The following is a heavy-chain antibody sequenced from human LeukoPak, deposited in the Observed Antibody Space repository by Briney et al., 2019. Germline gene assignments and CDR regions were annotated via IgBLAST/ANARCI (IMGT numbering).Heavy chain of an antibody. V-gene: IGHV4-59*01. J-gene: IGHJ4*02. Sequence: SETLSLTCTVSGGSISTYYWSWIRQSPGKGLEWIGYVYYSGSTNYSPSLSSRLTISIDTSKNQFSLKLSSVTAADTAVYYCSRGLDFRSGYSFDYWGQGILVTVSS. CDR1: GGSISTYY. D-gene: IGHD3-3*01. CDR2: VYYSGST. CDR3: SRGLDFRSGYSFDY.